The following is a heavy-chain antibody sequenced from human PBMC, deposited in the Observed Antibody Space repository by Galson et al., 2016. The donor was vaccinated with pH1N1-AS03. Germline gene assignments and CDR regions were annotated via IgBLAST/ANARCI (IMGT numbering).Heavy chain of an antibody. Sequence: SLRLSCAASGFTFSRYWMRWVRQAPGKGLVWVSHINEDGSTTRYADSVKGRFTISRDNSESTLYLQMNSLGDDDTAVYYCARDVGGPDDYWGQGTLVTVSS. V-gene: IGHV3-74*01. CDR1: GFTFSRYW. CDR2: INEDGSTT. J-gene: IGHJ4*02. D-gene: IGHD4-23*01. CDR3: ARDVGGPDDY.